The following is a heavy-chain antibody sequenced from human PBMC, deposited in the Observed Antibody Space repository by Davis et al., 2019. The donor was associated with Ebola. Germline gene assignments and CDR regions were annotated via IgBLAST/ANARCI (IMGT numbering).Heavy chain of an antibody. CDR2: IHDGDSK. D-gene: IGHD3-10*01. Sequence: PGGSLRLSCAVSGFSVINTYLSWVRQGPGKGPEWVSSIHDGDSKYYRDSVRGRFFISRDNSKNTLYLHMNSLRAEDTALYYCARIATHSGSWHYDYWGQGTLVTVSS. J-gene: IGHJ4*02. V-gene: IGHV3-53*01. CDR3: ARIATHSGSWHYDY. CDR1: GFSVINTY.